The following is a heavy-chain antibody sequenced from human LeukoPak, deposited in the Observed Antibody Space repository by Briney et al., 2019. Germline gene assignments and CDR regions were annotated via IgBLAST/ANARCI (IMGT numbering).Heavy chain of an antibody. J-gene: IGHJ5*02. CDR3: ARLRGVSGSGFDP. D-gene: IGHD5-12*01. CDR2: INHSGST. CDR1: GGSFSGYY. Sequence: SETLSLTCAVYGGSFSGYYWSWIRQPPGKGLEWIGEINHSGSTNYNPSLKSRVTISVDTSKNQFSLKLSSVTAADTAVYYCARLRGVSGSGFDPWGQGTLVTVSS. V-gene: IGHV4-34*01.